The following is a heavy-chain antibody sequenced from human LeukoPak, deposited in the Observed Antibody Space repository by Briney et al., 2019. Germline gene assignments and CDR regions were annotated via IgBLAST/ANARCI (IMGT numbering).Heavy chain of an antibody. D-gene: IGHD3-16*01. J-gene: IGHJ5*02. V-gene: IGHV4-59*01. CDR2: IYYSGST. CDR1: GGSISSYY. Sequence: SETLSLTCTVSGGSISSYYWGWIRQPPGKGLEWIGYIYYSGSTNSNPSLKSRVTISVDTSKNQFSLKLTSVTAAATAVYSCARFTPQGYGWGGYNRFDPSGQRALV. CDR3: ARFTPQGYGWGGYNRFDP.